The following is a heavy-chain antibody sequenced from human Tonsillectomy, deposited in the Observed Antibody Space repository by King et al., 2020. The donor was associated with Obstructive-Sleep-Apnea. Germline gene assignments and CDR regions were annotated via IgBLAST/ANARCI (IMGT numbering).Heavy chain of an antibody. CDR1: GFTFSTYW. Sequence: QLVQSGGGLVQPGGSLRLSCAASGFTFSTYWMTLVRQAPGKGLEWVANIKKDGSEKYYVDSVKGRFTISRDNAKNSLYLQLNSLRADDTAVYYCARHRLQFFDYWGQGTLVTVSS. CDR2: IKKDGSEK. V-gene: IGHV3-7*03. CDR3: ARHRLQFFDY. J-gene: IGHJ4*02.